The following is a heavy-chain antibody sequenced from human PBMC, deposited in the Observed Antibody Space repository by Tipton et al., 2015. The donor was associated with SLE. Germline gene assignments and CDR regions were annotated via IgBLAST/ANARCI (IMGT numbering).Heavy chain of an antibody. D-gene: IGHD2-15*01. J-gene: IGHJ6*02. V-gene: IGHV4-4*01. Sequence: SLRLSCTLSGASIISSNWWTWVRQPPGKGLEWIGEIYHSGGANYNPSLKSRVTISVDKSKNLFSLNLSSVAAADTAVYFCARALPPYYYYGIDVWGQGTTVTVSS. CDR2: IYHSGGA. CDR3: ARALPPYYYYGIDV. CDR1: GASIISSNW.